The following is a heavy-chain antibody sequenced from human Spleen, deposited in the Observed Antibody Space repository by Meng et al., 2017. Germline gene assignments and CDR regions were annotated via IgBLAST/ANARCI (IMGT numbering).Heavy chain of an antibody. CDR1: GFTFNNYA. J-gene: IGHJ4*02. V-gene: IGHV3-23*01. CDR2: ISDSGGST. D-gene: IGHD2/OR15-2a*01. Sequence: GGSLRLSCGASGFTFNNYAMTWVRQAPGKGLEWVSSISDSGGSTYYADSVKGRFTISRDNSKNTLYLKMNSLRAEDTAVYDCAKVMHPTLLYYFDYCGQGTLV. CDR3: AKVMHPTLLYYFDY.